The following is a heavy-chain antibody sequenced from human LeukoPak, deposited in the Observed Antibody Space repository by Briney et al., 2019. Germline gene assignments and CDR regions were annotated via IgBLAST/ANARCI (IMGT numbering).Heavy chain of an antibody. CDR2: ISSSGSTI. CDR3: ARDSGYSYGYRNYYCGMDV. Sequence: GGSLRLSCAASGFTFSDYYMSWIRQAPGKGLEWVSYISSSGSTIYYADSVKGRFTISRDNAKNSLYLQMNSLRAEDTAVYYCARDSGYSYGYRNYYCGMDVWGQGTTVTVSS. D-gene: IGHD5-18*01. CDR1: GFTFSDYY. V-gene: IGHV3-11*01. J-gene: IGHJ6*02.